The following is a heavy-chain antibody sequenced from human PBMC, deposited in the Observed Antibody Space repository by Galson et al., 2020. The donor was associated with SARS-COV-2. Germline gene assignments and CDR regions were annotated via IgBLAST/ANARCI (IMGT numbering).Heavy chain of an antibody. Sequence: GGSLRLSCAASGFTVGTYDMHWVRQSPGKGLEWVAVLSYDGNNKDYTDSVKGRFTISRDNSKNTVYLQLNSLTPEDTATYYCVRGAYYHILTDDYWGQGIWVTVSA. J-gene: IGHJ4*02. D-gene: IGHD3-9*01. CDR1: GFTVGTYD. CDR2: LSYDGNNK. V-gene: IGHV3-30*04. CDR3: VRGAYYHILTDDY.